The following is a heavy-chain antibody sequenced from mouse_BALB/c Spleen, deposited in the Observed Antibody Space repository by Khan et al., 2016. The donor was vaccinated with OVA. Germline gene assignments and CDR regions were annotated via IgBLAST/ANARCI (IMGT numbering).Heavy chain of an antibody. V-gene: IGHV5-9-2*01. CDR2: MSGSGSYT. J-gene: IGHJ1*01. Sequence: EVELVESGGGLVKPGGSLKLSCAASGFTFSSYGMSWFRQTPEKRLAWVATMSGSGSYTYYPDSVKGRFSISRDNAKHILYLQMSSLRSEDTALYSAAGRNDGYYGYFDVWGAGTTVTVAS. CDR3: AGRNDGYYGYFDV. D-gene: IGHD2-3*01. CDR1: GFTFSSYG.